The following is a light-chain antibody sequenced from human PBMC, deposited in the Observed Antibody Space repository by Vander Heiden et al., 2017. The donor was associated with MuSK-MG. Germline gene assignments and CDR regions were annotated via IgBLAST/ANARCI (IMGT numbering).Light chain of an antibody. V-gene: IGKV2-28*01. CDR2: LAS. J-gene: IGKJ3*01. CDR3: RQDLQTHL. Sequence: EIALTQSPLTLPVTPGEPASISCRSSQSLLYSNGYNYLHWYVQKPGQSPQLLIYLASNRAYGVPDRFSGSGSGTDFTLKISRGEAEDVGVYYGRQDLQTHLFGHGTKVD. CDR1: QSLLYSNGYNY.